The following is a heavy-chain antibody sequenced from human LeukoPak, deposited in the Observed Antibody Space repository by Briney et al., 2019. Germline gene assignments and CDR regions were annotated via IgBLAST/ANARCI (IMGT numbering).Heavy chain of an antibody. Sequence: SQTLSLTCAISGDSVHSNNAAWNWIRQSPSRGLEWLGRTYYRSKWFNDYAGSVKSRIIINPDTSRNQFSLQLNSVTPEDTAVYYCERDSAGRGKTCFDCWGQGILVTVS. V-gene: IGHV6-1*01. D-gene: IGHD3-16*01. CDR2: TYYRSKWFN. CDR3: ERDSAGRGKTCFDC. J-gene: IGHJ4*02. CDR1: GDSVHSNNAA.